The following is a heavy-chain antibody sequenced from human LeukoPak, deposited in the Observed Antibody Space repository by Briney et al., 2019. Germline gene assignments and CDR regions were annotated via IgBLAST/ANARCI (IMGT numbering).Heavy chain of an antibody. CDR3: AKAGTYCTNGVCFHNWFDP. J-gene: IGHJ5*02. CDR2: INHSGST. CDR1: GGSFSGYY. V-gene: IGHV4-34*01. D-gene: IGHD2-8*01. Sequence: SETLSLTCAVYGGSFSGYYWSWIRQPPGKGLEWIGEINHSGSTNYNPSLKSRVTISVDTSKNQFSLKLSSVTAADTAVYYCAKAGTYCTNGVCFHNWFDPWGQGTLVTVSS.